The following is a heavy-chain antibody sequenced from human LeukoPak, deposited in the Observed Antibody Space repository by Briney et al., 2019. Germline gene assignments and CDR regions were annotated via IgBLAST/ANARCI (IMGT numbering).Heavy chain of an antibody. V-gene: IGHV4-39*01. CDR3: QSRYLEWLLEY. CDR1: GGSINSNNYY. J-gene: IGHJ4*02. CDR2: IYSSGSA. Sequence: SETLSLTCTVSGGSINSNNYYWGWIRQPPGKGLEWIGSIYSSGSAYYNPSLKGRVTISVDTSKNQFSLRLSSVTAADTAVYYCQSRYLEWLLEYWGQGTLVTVSS. D-gene: IGHD3-3*01.